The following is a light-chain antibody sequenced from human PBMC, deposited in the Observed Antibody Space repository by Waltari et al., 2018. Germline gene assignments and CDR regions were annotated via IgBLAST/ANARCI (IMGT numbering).Light chain of an antibody. CDR1: QNIGTP. V-gene: IGKV1-39*01. J-gene: IGKJ3*01. CDR2: AAS. CDR3: QGSYITLSYA. Sequence: DIEMTQCPFSLSASVGDRLTITGRASQNIGTPLNWYQQMPWKAPKLLHYAASPLHGAAPLRFSGSGSGTVFTLSISSRRPEDLATYYWQGSYITLSYAFGPRPRVDV.